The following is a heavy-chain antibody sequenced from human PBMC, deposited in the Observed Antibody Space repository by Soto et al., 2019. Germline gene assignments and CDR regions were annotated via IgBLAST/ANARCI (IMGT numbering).Heavy chain of an antibody. V-gene: IGHV4-30-4*01. CDR2: IYYSGTT. CDR3: ARDRAFDGDYGDY. D-gene: IGHD4-17*01. Sequence: QVQLQESGPGLVKPSQTLSLTCTVSGGSISSGDYYWSWIRQPPGKGLEWIGYIYYSGTTYYNPSLKSRATISVDMSKNQFSLRLSSVTAADTAVYYCARDRAFDGDYGDYWGQGTLVTVSS. J-gene: IGHJ4*02. CDR1: GGSISSGDYY.